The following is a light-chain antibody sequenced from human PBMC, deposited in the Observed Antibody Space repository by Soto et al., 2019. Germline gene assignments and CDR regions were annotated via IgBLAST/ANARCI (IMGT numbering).Light chain of an antibody. CDR3: QQYNSYPWT. CDR2: DAS. V-gene: IGKV1-5*01. Sequence: DIQMTQSPSTLSASVGDRVTITCRASQSISSRLTWYQQKPGKAPQLLIYDASSLKSGVPSRFSGSGSGTEFTLTVSSLQTDDFATYYCQQYNSYPWTFSQGTKVEIK. CDR1: QSISSR. J-gene: IGKJ1*01.